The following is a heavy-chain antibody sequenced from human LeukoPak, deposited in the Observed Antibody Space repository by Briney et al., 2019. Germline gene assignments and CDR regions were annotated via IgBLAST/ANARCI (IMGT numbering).Heavy chain of an antibody. CDR1: GGSIGSSSYY. D-gene: IGHD4-23*01. CDR2: IYYSGST. V-gene: IGHV4-39*01. J-gene: IGHJ4*02. Sequence: SETLSLTCTVSGGSIGSSSYYWGWIRQPPGKGLEWIGSIYYSGSTYYNPSLKSRVTISVDTSKNQFSLKLSSVTAADTAVYYCGGGGNARDYWGQGTLVTVSS. CDR3: GGGGNARDY.